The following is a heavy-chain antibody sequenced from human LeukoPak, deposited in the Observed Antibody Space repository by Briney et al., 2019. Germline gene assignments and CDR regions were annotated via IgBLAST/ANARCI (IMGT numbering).Heavy chain of an antibody. V-gene: IGHV3-23*01. J-gene: IGHJ4*02. D-gene: IGHD2-2*01. CDR1: GFTFSSYA. CDR2: ISGSGGST. Sequence: GGSLRLSCAASGFTFSSYAMSWVRQAPGKGLEWVSAISGSGGSTYYADSVKGRFTISRDNSKSTLYLQMSSLRAEDTAVYYCAKDTHIVVVPAATRDYWGQGTLVTVSS. CDR3: AKDTHIVVVPAATRDY.